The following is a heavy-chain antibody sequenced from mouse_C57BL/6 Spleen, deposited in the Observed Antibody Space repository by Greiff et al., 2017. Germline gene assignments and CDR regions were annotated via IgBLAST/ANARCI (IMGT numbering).Heavy chain of an antibody. J-gene: IGHJ4*01. Sequence: VKLQESGAELVKPGASVKLSCTASGYTFTAYTIHWVKQRSGPGLAWIGWFYPGSGSIKYNETFKDTATLTADRSSSTVYMELRRLTSADSAVYFCSRQEDLGYYSYAMDYWGQGTSVTVSS. CDR2: FYPGSGSI. V-gene: IGHV1-62-2*01. CDR3: SRQEDLGYYSYAMDY. D-gene: IGHD2-12*01. CDR1: GYTFTAYT.